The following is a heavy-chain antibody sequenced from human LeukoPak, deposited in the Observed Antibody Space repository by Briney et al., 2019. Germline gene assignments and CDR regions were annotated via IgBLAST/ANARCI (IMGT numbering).Heavy chain of an antibody. Sequence: SGTLSLTCTVSGGSISSYYWSWIRQPAGKGLEWIGRIYTSGSTNYNPSLKSRVTMSVDTSKNQFSLKLSSVTAADTAVYYCARQNSGSYSWYNWFDPWGQGTLVTVSS. CDR3: ARQNSGSYSWYNWFDP. V-gene: IGHV4-4*07. D-gene: IGHD1-26*01. CDR1: GGSISSYY. J-gene: IGHJ5*02. CDR2: IYTSGST.